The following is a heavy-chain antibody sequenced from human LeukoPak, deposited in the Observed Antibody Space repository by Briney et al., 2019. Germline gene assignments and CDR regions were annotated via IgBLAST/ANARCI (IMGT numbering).Heavy chain of an antibody. Sequence: PGGSLRLSCAASGFTFSSYSMNWVRQAPGKGLEWVSSISSSSSYIYYADSAKGRFTISRDNAKNSLYLQMNSLRAEDTAVYYCARQVVAAPAQFDYWGQGTLVTVSS. V-gene: IGHV3-21*01. CDR1: GFTFSSYS. J-gene: IGHJ4*02. CDR3: ARQVVAAPAQFDY. D-gene: IGHD2-15*01. CDR2: ISSSSSYI.